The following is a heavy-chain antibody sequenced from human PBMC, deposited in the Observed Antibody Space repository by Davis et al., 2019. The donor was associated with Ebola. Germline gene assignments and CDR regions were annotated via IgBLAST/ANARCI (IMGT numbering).Heavy chain of an antibody. CDR2: ISWNSGSI. D-gene: IGHD2-15*01. V-gene: IGHV3-9*01. CDR1: GFTFDDYA. J-gene: IGHJ6*02. Sequence: PGGSLRLSCAASGFTFDDYAMHWVRQAPGKGLEWVSGISWNSGSIGYADSVKGRFTISRDNAKNSLYLQMNSLRAEDTAVYYCAKDREVVAATSLYYYYYGMDVWGQGTTVTVSS. CDR3: AKDREVVAATSLYYYYYGMDV.